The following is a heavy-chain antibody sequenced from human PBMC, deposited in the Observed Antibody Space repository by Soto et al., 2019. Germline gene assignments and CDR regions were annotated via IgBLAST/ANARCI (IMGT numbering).Heavy chain of an antibody. J-gene: IGHJ6*02. CDR3: ARGSVLRRPYYYYGMDV. D-gene: IGHD6-25*01. Sequence: QVQLQQWGAGLLKPSETLSLTCAVYGGSFSGYYWSWIRQPPGKGLEWIGEINHSGSTNYNPSLKSRVTISVDTSKNQFSLKLSSVTPADTAVYYCARGSVLRRPYYYYGMDVWGQGTTVTVSS. CDR1: GGSFSGYY. V-gene: IGHV4-34*01. CDR2: INHSGST.